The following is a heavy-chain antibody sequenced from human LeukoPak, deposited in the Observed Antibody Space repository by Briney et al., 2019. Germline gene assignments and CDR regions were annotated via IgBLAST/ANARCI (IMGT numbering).Heavy chain of an antibody. Sequence: GGSLRLSCAASGFTFSSYAMSWVRQAPGKGLEWVSAISGSGGSTYYADSVKGRFTISRDNSKNTLYLQMNSLRAEDTAVYYCAKNLARYYDFWSGHPNYGMDVWGQGTTVTVSS. D-gene: IGHD3-3*01. V-gene: IGHV3-23*01. CDR3: AKNLARYYDFWSGHPNYGMDV. CDR1: GFTFSSYA. CDR2: ISGSGGST. J-gene: IGHJ6*02.